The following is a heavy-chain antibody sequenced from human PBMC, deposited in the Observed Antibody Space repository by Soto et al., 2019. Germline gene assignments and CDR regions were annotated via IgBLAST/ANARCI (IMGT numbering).Heavy chain of an antibody. CDR3: ARGGNRNAFDI. Sequence: SETLSLTCTVSGGSISSSSYYWGWIRQPPGKGLEWIGSIYYSGSTYYNPSLKSRVTISVDTSKNQFSLKLSSVTAADTAVYYCARGGNRNAFDIWGQGTMGTVSS. D-gene: IGHD2-15*01. CDR1: GGSISSSSYY. V-gene: IGHV4-39*01. J-gene: IGHJ3*02. CDR2: IYYSGST.